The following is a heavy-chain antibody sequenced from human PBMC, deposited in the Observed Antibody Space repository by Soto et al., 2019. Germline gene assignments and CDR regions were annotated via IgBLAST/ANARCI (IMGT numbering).Heavy chain of an antibody. J-gene: IGHJ6*02. D-gene: IGHD3-9*01. V-gene: IGHV2-70*01. CDR2: IDWDDDK. CDR3: ARIRRYFDWSEGMDV. CDR1: GFSLSTSGMC. Sequence: GSGPTLVNPTQTLTLTCTCSGFSLSTSGMCVSWIRQPPGKALEWLALIDWDDDKYYSTSLKTRLTISKDTSKNQVVLTMTNMDPVDTATYYCARIRRYFDWSEGMDVWGQGTTVNVSS.